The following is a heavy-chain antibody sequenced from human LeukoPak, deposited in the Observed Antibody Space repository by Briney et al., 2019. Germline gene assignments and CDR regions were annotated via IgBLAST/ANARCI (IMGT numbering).Heavy chain of an antibody. V-gene: IGHV3-23*01. D-gene: IGHD6-25*01. Sequence: GGSLRLSCAASGFTFSTYVMTWVRQAPGKGLEWVSVISGRGDYTYYADSMKGRFTISRDNSKNSLFLQMNSLRAEDTAVYYCAKGPRSGWYHYGMDVWGKGTTVTVSS. J-gene: IGHJ6*04. CDR1: GFTFSTYV. CDR2: ISGRGDYT. CDR3: AKGPRSGWYHYGMDV.